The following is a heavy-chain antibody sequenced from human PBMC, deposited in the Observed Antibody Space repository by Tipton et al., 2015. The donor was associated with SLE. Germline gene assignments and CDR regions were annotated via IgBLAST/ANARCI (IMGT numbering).Heavy chain of an antibody. J-gene: IGHJ4*02. V-gene: IGHV4-59*03. CDR2: IYYSGSA. Sequence: TLSLTCTVSGGSIVGNYWSWIRQSPGTGLEWVGYIYYSGSANYNPSLNRRVSISVDTSHNQLSLQLTSVTAADTAMYHCAQRSRFLTGHYTDWGQGTLVTVSS. D-gene: IGHD3/OR15-3a*01. CDR3: AQRSRFLTGHYTD. CDR1: GGSIVGNY.